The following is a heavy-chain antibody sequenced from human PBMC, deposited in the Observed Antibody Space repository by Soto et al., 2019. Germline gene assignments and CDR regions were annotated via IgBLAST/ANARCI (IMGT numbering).Heavy chain of an antibody. Sequence: HSQTLSLTCAISGDSVSSDSAAWNWIRQSPSRGLEWLGRTYYRSKWYNAYAASVKSRITINPDTSKNQFSLRLNSVTPEDTAVYYCARLGGRGSSSSQTFDYCGQGTLVTVSS. CDR2: TYYRSKWYN. D-gene: IGHD6-6*01. CDR1: GDSVSSDSAA. V-gene: IGHV6-1*01. CDR3: ARLGGRGSSSSQTFDY. J-gene: IGHJ4*02.